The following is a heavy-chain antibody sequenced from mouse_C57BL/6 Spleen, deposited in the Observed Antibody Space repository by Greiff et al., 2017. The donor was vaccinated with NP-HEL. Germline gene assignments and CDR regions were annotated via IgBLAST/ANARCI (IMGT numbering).Heavy chain of an antibody. Sequence: EVQLVESGGGLVKPGGSLKLSCAASGFTFSDYGMHWVRQAPEKGLEWVAYISSGSSTIYYADTVKGRFTISRDNAKNTLFLQMTSLRSEDTAMYYCARDCHWYFDVWDTGTTVTVSS. J-gene: IGHJ1*03. CDR3: ARDCHWYFDV. V-gene: IGHV5-17*01. CDR2: ISSGSSTI. CDR1: GFTFSDYG.